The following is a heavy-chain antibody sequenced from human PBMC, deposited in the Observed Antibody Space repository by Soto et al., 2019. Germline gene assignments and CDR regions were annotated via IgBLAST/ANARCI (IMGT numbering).Heavy chain of an antibody. CDR2: IYYSGST. Sequence: QVQLQESGPGLVKPSETLSLTCTVSGGSISSYYWSWIRQPPGKGLEWIGYIYYSGSTNYNPSLKRRVTISVDTSKNQFSLKLSSVTAADTAVYYCARENYYDSSGYALLDYWGQGTLVTVSS. D-gene: IGHD3-22*01. CDR3: ARENYYDSSGYALLDY. V-gene: IGHV4-59*01. J-gene: IGHJ4*02. CDR1: GGSISSYY.